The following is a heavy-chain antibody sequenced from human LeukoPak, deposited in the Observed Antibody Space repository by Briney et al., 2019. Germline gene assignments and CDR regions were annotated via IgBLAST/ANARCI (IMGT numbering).Heavy chain of an antibody. V-gene: IGHV1-45*02. J-gene: IGHJ4*02. Sequence: ASVKVSCKASGYTFTYRYLHWVRQAPGQALEWMGWITPFNGNTNYAQKFQDRVTITRDRSMSTAYMELSSLRSEDTAMYYCASRRLGGAFDIWGQGTLVTVSS. CDR1: GYTFTYRY. D-gene: IGHD3-9*01. CDR3: ASRRLGGAFDI. CDR2: ITPFNGNT.